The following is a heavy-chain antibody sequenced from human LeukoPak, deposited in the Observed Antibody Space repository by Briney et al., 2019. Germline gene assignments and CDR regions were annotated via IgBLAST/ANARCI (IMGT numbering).Heavy chain of an antibody. Sequence: AGGSLRLSCAASGFTVSSNYMSWVRQAPGKGLEWVSVICSGGSTYYADSVKGRFTISRDSSKNTLYLQMNSLRAEDTAVYYCASRARDGYNRGEVDYWGQGTLVTVSS. CDR3: ASRARDGYNRGEVDY. V-gene: IGHV3-66*01. CDR1: GFTVSSNY. CDR2: ICSGGST. J-gene: IGHJ4*02. D-gene: IGHD5-24*01.